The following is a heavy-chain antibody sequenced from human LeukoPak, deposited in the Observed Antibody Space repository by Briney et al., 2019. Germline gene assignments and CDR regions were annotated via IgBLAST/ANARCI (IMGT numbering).Heavy chain of an antibody. CDR1: GFTFTSSA. CDR2: IVVGSGNT. J-gene: IGHJ6*02. Sequence: SVKVSCKASGFTFTSSAMQWVRQARGQRPEWIGWIVVGSGNTNYAQKFQERVTITRDMSTSTAYMELSSLRSEDTAVYYCAADRSVWGYYYGMDVWGQGTTVTVSS. V-gene: IGHV1-58*02. D-gene: IGHD7-27*01. CDR3: AADRSVWGYYYGMDV.